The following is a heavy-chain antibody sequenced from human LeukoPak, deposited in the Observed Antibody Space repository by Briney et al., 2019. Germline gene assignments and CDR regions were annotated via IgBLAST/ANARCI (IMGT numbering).Heavy chain of an antibody. Sequence: SETLSLTCSVSGDSVSSTYWSWVRQPPGKGLEWIAYGHHSERSNYNPSLKSRVTISVDTSKNQFSLKLSSVTAADTAVYYCAGGRYDFWSGYHDYWGQGTLVTVSS. CDR2: GHHSERS. CDR3: AGGRYDFWSGYHDY. V-gene: IGHV4-59*02. CDR1: GDSVSSTY. D-gene: IGHD3-3*01. J-gene: IGHJ4*02.